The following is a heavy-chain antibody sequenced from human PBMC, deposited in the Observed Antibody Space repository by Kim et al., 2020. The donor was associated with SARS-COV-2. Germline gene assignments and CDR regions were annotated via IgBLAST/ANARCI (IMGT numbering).Heavy chain of an antibody. J-gene: IGHJ4*02. Sequence: GESLKISCKGSGYNFPSYWIGWVRQMPGKGLEWMGIIYLGDSDTRYSPSFQGQVTISADKSTTTAYLQWSSLKASDTAMYCCARSAGPYDYYFDYWGQGTLVTVSS. CDR3: ARSAGPYDYYFDY. CDR1: GYNFPSYW. CDR2: IYLGDSDT. V-gene: IGHV5-51*01. D-gene: IGHD3-16*01.